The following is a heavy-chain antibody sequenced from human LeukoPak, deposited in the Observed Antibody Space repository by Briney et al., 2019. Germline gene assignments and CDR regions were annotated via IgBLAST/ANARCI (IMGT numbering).Heavy chain of an antibody. V-gene: IGHV3-66*01. CDR2: ISSGGST. CDR1: GFTVSSDY. D-gene: IGHD5-24*01. Sequence: GGSLRLSCAASGFTVSSDYMGWVRQAPEKGLEWVSLISSGGSTYYADSLKGRFTISRDNAKNSLYLQMNSLRAEDTAVYYCARGGRRWLQYNWFDPWGQGTLVTVSS. J-gene: IGHJ5*02. CDR3: ARGGRRWLQYNWFDP.